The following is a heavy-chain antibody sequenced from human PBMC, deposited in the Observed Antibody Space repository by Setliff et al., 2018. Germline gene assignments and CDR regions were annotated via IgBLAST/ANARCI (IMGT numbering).Heavy chain of an antibody. J-gene: IGHJ4*02. CDR3: ARLPNYVWGSPVDY. CDR1: SGSISSYY. Sequence: SETLSLTCTVSSGSISSYYWGLIRQPPGKGLEWIGSIFYSGRTFYNPSLKSRVTISVDTSKNQFSLTLSSVTAADTAVYYCARLPNYVWGSPVDYWGQGTLVTVSS. V-gene: IGHV4-39*01. CDR2: IFYSGRT. D-gene: IGHD3-16*01.